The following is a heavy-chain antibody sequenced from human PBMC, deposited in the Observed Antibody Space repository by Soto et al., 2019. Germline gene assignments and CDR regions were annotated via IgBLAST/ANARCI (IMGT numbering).Heavy chain of an antibody. CDR1: GFTFSSYW. V-gene: IGHV3-7*01. D-gene: IGHD3-9*01. CDR3: ARHQTGSIDAFDI. Sequence: EVQLVESGGGLVQPGGYLRLSCAASGFTFSSYWMSWVRQAPGKGLEWVANIKQDGSEKYYVDSVTGRFTISRDNAKNSLYLQRNSLRAENVAVYYWARHQTGSIDAFDIWGQRTMVTVTS. J-gene: IGHJ3*02. CDR2: IKQDGSEK.